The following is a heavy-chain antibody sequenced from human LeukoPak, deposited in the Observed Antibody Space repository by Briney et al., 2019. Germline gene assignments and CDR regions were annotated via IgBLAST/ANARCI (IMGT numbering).Heavy chain of an antibody. J-gene: IGHJ6*02. V-gene: IGHV3-13*01. CDR1: GFTFSSYD. D-gene: IGHD2-15*01. CDR3: ARMLASYGMDV. CDR2: IGTAGDT. Sequence: GGSLRLSCAASGFTFSSYDMHWVRQATGKGLEWVSAIGTAGDTYYPGSVKGRFTISRENAKNSLYLQMNSLRAEDTAVYYCARMLASYGMDVWGQGTTVTVSS.